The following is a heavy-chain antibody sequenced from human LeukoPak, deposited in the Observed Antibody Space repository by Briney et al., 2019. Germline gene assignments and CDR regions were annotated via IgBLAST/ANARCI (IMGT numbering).Heavy chain of an antibody. CDR2: IRQDGSEK. Sequence: GGSLRLSCAASGFTFSSYWMSWVRQAPGKGLEWVANIRQDGSEKYYVDSVKGRFTISRDNAKNSLYLQMNSLRAEDTAVYYCALDIVVVLFLGMDVWGKGTTVTVSS. CDR1: GFTFSSYW. CDR3: ALDIVVVLFLGMDV. J-gene: IGHJ6*04. D-gene: IGHD2-2*03. V-gene: IGHV3-7*03.